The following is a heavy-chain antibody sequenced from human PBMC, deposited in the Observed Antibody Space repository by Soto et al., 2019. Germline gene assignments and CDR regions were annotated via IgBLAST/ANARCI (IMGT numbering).Heavy chain of an antibody. Sequence: QVQLVQSGAEVKKPGASVKVSCKASGYPFTSYYMHWVRQAPGQGLEWMGVIKPTGGGTTYAQKCQGRVTMTRDTSTSTVYMALSSLRSEDTAVYYCTRDKWLLHYWGQGTLVTVSS. J-gene: IGHJ4*02. D-gene: IGHD5-12*01. V-gene: IGHV1-46*03. CDR2: IKPTGGGT. CDR1: GYPFTSYY. CDR3: TRDKWLLHY.